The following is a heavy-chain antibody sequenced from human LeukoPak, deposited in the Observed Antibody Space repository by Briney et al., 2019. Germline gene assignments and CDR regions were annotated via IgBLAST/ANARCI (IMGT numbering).Heavy chain of an antibody. V-gene: IGHV4-61*01. D-gene: IGHD6-19*01. CDR3: ARDRIYSSGWYSRYFDL. CDR2: IYYSGST. J-gene: IGHJ2*01. CDR1: GGSISSSSYY. Sequence: SETLSLTCTVSGGSISSSSYYWGWIRQPPGKGLEWIGYIYYSGSTNYNPPLKSRVTISVDTSKNQFSLKLTSVTAADTAVYYCARDRIYSSGWYSRYFDLWGRGTLVTVSS.